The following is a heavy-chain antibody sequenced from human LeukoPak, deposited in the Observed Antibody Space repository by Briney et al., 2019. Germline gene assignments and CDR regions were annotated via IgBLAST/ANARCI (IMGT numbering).Heavy chain of an antibody. J-gene: IGHJ4*02. D-gene: IGHD3-16*02. CDR3: ARAGYDYVWGSYRSTGIDY. Sequence: GASVKVSCKASGYIFTSYGISWVRQAPGQGLEGMGWISAYNGNTNYAQKLQGRVTMTTDTSTSTAYMEVRSLRSDDTAVYYCARAGYDYVWGSYRSTGIDYWGQGTLVTVSS. V-gene: IGHV1-18*01. CDR1: GYIFTSYG. CDR2: ISAYNGNT.